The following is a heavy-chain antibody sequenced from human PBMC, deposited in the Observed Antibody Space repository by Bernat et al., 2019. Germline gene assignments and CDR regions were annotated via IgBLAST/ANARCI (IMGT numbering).Heavy chain of an antibody. J-gene: IGHJ4*02. CDR2: IDSDGSSI. CDR3: ASGWTDYGGNQY. V-gene: IGHV3-74*02. D-gene: IGHD4-23*01. CDR1: GFTFSSYW. Sequence: EVQLVESGGDLVQPGGSLRLSCAASGFTFSSYWMHWVRQAPGKGLVWVSRIDSDGSSISYADSVKGRFTISRDNAKNTLYLQMNSLRAEDTAVYYCASGWTDYGGNQYWGQGTLVTVSS.